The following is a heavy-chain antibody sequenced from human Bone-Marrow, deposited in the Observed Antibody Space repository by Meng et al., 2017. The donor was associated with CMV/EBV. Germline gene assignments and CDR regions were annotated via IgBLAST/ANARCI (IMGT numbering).Heavy chain of an antibody. CDR3: ARDSQGHLGIGYFDY. CDR2: ISGDSSTI. J-gene: IGHJ4*02. V-gene: IGHV3-11*04. Sequence: GGSLRLSCAASGFTFSDYYMSWIRQPPGKGLEWISYISGDSSTIYYADSVKGRFTISRDNAKNSLYLQMNSLRAEDTAVYYCARDSQGHLGIGYFDYWGQGTLVTVSS. CDR1: GFTFSDYY. D-gene: IGHD7-27*01.